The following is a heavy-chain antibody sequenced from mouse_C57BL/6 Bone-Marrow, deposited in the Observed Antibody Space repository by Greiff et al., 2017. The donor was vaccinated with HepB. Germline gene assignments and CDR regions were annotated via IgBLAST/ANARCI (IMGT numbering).Heavy chain of an antibody. J-gene: IGHJ3*01. CDR1: GFTFSSYG. CDR3: ARPPFAY. Sequence: EVKLMESGGDLVKPGGSLKLSCAASGFTFSSYGMSWVRQTPDKRLEWVTTISSGGSYTYYPDSVKGRFTISRDNAKNTLYLQMSSLKSEDTAMYACARPPFAYWVQGTLVTVSA. CDR2: ISSGGSYT. V-gene: IGHV5-6*01.